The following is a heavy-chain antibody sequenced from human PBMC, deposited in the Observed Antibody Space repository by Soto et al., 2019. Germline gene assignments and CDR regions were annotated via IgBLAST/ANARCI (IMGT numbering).Heavy chain of an antibody. CDR3: ARGRDDA. CDR2: MNPDSGNT. V-gene: IGHV1-8*01. Sequence: QVQLVQSGAEVKKPGASVKVSCKASGYTFSNYDINWVRQATGQGLEWMGWMNPDSGNTGYAQKFQGRVTMTRNNYLRTAYMELSSLTSEDTAVYYCARGRDDAWGQGTRVTVSS. D-gene: IGHD1-1*01. CDR1: GYTFSNYD. J-gene: IGHJ3*01.